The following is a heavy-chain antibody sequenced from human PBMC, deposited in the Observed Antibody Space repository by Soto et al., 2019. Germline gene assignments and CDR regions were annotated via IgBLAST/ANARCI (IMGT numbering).Heavy chain of an antibody. J-gene: IGHJ3*02. CDR2: IKQDGSEK. CDR1: GFTFSSYW. CDR3: ARDGLAAAVNDAFDI. D-gene: IGHD6-13*01. Sequence: PGGSLRLSCAASGFTFSSYWMSWVRQAPGKGLEWVANIKQDGSEKYYVDSVKGRFTISRDNAKNSLYLQMNSLRAEDTAVYYCARDGLAAAVNDAFDIWGQGTMVTVSS. V-gene: IGHV3-7*01.